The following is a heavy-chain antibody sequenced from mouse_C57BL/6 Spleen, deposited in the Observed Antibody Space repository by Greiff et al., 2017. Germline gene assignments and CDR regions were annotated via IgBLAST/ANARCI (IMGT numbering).Heavy chain of an antibody. CDR1: GYTFTDYN. Sequence: VQLKESGPELVKPGASVKIPCKASGYTFTDYNMDWVKQSHGKSLEWIGDINPNNGGTIYNQKFKGKATLTVDKSSSTAYMELRSLTSEDTAVYYCARLVYGSSFYYFDYWGQGTTLTVSS. J-gene: IGHJ2*01. D-gene: IGHD1-1*01. V-gene: IGHV1-18*01. CDR2: INPNNGGT. CDR3: ARLVYGSSFYYFDY.